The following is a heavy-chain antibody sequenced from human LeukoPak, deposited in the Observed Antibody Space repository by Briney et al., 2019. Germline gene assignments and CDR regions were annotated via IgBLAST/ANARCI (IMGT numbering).Heavy chain of an antibody. V-gene: IGHV4-39*01. Sequence: PSETLSLTCTVSGGSISSSSYYWGWIRQPPGTGLEWIGSIYYSGSTYYNPSLKSRVTISVDTSKNQFSLKLSFVTAADTAVYYCARRVPAAIRYYYGMDVWGQGTTVTVSS. D-gene: IGHD2-2*01. CDR2: IYYSGST. CDR3: ARRVPAAIRYYYGMDV. J-gene: IGHJ6*02. CDR1: GGSISSSSYY.